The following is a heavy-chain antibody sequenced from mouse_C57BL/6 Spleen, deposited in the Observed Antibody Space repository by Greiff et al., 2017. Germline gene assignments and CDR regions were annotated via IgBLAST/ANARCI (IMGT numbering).Heavy chain of an antibody. J-gene: IGHJ1*03. V-gene: IGHV1-85*01. CDR3: ARNPGEYFDV. CDR2: IYPRDGST. CDR1: GYTFTSYD. Sequence: VQLVESGPELVKPGASVKLSCKASGYTFTSYDINWVKQRPGQGLEWIGRIYPRDGSTKYNEKFKGKATLTVDPSSSTAYMELHSLTSEDSAVYFVARNPGEYFDVWGTGTTVTVSS.